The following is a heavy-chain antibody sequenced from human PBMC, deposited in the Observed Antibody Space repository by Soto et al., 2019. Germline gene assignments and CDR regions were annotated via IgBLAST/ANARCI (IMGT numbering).Heavy chain of an antibody. CDR1: GFTFSSYA. CDR2: ISGSGGST. V-gene: IGHV3-23*01. Sequence: GSLRLSCAASGFTFSSYAMSWVRQAPGKGLEWVSAISGSGGSTYYADSVKGRFTISRDNSKNTLYLQMNSLRAEDTAVYYCAKVGGDVVVVAATRLEAFDIWGQGTMVTVSS. CDR3: AKVGGDVVVVAATRLEAFDI. D-gene: IGHD2-15*01. J-gene: IGHJ3*02.